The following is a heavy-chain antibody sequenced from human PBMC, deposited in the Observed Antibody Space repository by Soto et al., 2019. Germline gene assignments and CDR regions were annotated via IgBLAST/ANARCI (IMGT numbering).Heavy chain of an antibody. CDR3: ASTLIAVKPPPPISDP. CDR2: ISYDGSNK. V-gene: IGHV3-30-3*01. Sequence: GGFLRLSCAASGFTFSSYAMHWVRQAPGKGLGGGAVISYDGSNKYYADSVKGRVTISRDKSKNTLYLQMNSLRAEDTAVYYCASTLIAVKPPPPISDPWGQRTLVTVSS. D-gene: IGHD6-19*01. J-gene: IGHJ5*02. CDR1: GFTFSSYA.